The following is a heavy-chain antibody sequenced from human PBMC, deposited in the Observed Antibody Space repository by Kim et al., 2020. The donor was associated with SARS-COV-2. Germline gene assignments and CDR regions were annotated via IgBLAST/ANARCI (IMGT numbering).Heavy chain of an antibody. J-gene: IGHJ4*02. CDR1: GGSISSSSYY. V-gene: IGHV4-39*01. CDR2: IYYSGST. CDR3: ARHESMHFDY. Sequence: SETLSLTCTVSGGSISSSSYYWGWIRQPPGKGLEWIGSIYYSGSTYYNPSLKSRVTISVDTSKNQFSLKLSSVTAADTAVYYCARHESMHFDYWGQGTL.